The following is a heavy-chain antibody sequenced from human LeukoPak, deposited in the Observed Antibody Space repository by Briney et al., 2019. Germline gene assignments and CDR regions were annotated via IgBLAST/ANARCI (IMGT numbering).Heavy chain of an antibody. J-gene: IGHJ3*02. CDR3: ARDKGRDGYTNDAFDI. CDR1: GYTFTSYY. CDR2: INPSGGST. V-gene: IGHV1-46*01. D-gene: IGHD5-24*01. Sequence: GASVKVSCKASGYTFTSYYMHWVRQAPGQGLEWMGIINPSGGSTSYAQKFQGRVTMTRDMSTSTVYMELSSLRSEDTAVYYCARDKGRDGYTNDAFDIWGQGTMVTVSS.